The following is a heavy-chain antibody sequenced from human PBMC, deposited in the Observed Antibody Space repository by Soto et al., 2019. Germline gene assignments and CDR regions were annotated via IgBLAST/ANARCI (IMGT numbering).Heavy chain of an antibody. CDR3: ARHDRIAKLQNGTGL. V-gene: IGHV4-59*01. J-gene: IGHJ3*01. Sequence: NPSETLSLTCTVSGGSIIGFYWSWMRQPPGKGLEWIGYIFYAGTTLYTPSLKSRVTISVDTSKNQFSLKLSSVTAADTAVYYCARHDRIAKLQNGTGLWGQGTMVTVSS. CDR2: IFYAGTT. CDR1: GGSIIGFY. D-gene: IGHD3-10*01.